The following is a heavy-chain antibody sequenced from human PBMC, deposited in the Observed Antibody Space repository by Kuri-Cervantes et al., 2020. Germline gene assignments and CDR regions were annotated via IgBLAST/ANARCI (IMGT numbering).Heavy chain of an antibody. D-gene: IGHD1-26*01. CDR3: VRPRFSGSYGIAFGV. J-gene: IGHJ3*01. V-gene: IGHV4-39*01. CDR1: GVSISSSAYY. CDR2: IYYSGTP. Sequence: SETLSLTCFVSGVSISSSAYYWAWIRQAPGRGLEWIGFIYYSGTPYYNPSLKSQVTISIDTSKNQFSLKLSSVTAADTAVYYCVRPRFSGSYGIAFGVWGQGTTVTVSS.